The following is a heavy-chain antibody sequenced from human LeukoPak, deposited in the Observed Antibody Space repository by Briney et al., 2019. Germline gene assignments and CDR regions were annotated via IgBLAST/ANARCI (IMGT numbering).Heavy chain of an antibody. D-gene: IGHD3-10*01. J-gene: IGHJ6*03. Sequence: SETLSLTCAVYGGFFSGYYWSWIRQPPGKGLEWIGEINHSGSTNYNPSLKSRVTISVDTSKNQFSLKLSSVTAADTVVYYCARGLITMVRGAPSYMDVWGKGTTVTVSS. CDR1: GGFFSGYY. CDR2: INHSGST. V-gene: IGHV4-34*01. CDR3: ARGLITMVRGAPSYMDV.